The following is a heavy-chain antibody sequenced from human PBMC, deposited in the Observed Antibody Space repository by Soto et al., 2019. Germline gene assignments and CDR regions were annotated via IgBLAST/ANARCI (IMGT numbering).Heavy chain of an antibody. J-gene: IGHJ6*02. D-gene: IGHD3-3*01. CDR1: GYTLTELS. Sequence: GASVKVSCKVSGYTLTELSMHWVRQAPGKGLEWMGGFDPEDGETIYAQKFQGRVTMTEDTSTDTAYMELSSRRSEETAVYYCATNDLWSGYFARYYCGLDVWGQGHTVTVSS. V-gene: IGHV1-24*01. CDR3: ATNDLWSGYFARYYCGLDV. CDR2: FDPEDGET.